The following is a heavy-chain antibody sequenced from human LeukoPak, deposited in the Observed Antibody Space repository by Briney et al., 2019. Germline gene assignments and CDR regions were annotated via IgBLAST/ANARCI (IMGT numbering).Heavy chain of an antibody. CDR3: AKDAFSLHYDSSGYWDY. CDR2: ISGSGGST. CDR1: GFTFSNYA. D-gene: IGHD3-22*01. Sequence: QPGGSLRLSCAASGFTFSNYAMSWVRQAPGKGLEWVSAISGSGGSTYYADSVKGRFTISRDNSKNTLYLQMNSLRAEDTAVYYCAKDAFSLHYDSSGYWDYWGQGTLVTVSS. V-gene: IGHV3-23*01. J-gene: IGHJ4*02.